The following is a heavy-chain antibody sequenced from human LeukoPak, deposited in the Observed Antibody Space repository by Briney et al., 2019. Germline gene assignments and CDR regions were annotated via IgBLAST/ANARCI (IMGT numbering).Heavy chain of an antibody. Sequence: GASLRLSCAASGFTFSSYAMSWVRQAPGTGLEWVSAISGSGGNTYYADSVKGRFTISRDNSKNTLYLQMNSQRAEDTAVYHCGKRKGSNHGEFDYWGQGTLVTVSA. J-gene: IGHJ4*02. CDR2: ISGSGGNT. D-gene: IGHD6-13*01. CDR3: GKRKGSNHGEFDY. CDR1: GFTFSSYA. V-gene: IGHV3-23*01.